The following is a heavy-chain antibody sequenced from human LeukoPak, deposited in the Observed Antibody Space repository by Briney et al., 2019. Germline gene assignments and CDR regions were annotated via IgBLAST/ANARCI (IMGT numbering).Heavy chain of an antibody. Sequence: SETLSLTCTVSGGSISSYYWSWIRQPAGKGLEWIGRIYTSGSTNYNPSLKSRVTMSVDTSKNQFSLKLSSVTAADTAVYYCSRDFWSDDYHGSNGVSHWGQGTLVTVSS. CDR1: GGSISSYY. CDR3: SRDFWSDDYHGSNGVSH. D-gene: IGHD3-22*01. J-gene: IGHJ4*02. V-gene: IGHV4-4*07. CDR2: IYTSGST.